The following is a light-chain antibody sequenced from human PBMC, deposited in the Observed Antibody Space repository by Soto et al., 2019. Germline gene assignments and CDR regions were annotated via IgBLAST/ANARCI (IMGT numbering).Light chain of an antibody. CDR3: HQYGSSGWT. CDR2: GAS. V-gene: IGKV3-20*01. J-gene: IGKJ1*01. Sequence: EIVLTQSPGTLSLSPGERATLSCRASQSVSSSYLAWYQQKPGQAPRLLIYGASSRATGIPDRFSGSGSGTDFTLTISRLEPEDFAVYYCHQYGSSGWTFGQGTKVEI. CDR1: QSVSSSY.